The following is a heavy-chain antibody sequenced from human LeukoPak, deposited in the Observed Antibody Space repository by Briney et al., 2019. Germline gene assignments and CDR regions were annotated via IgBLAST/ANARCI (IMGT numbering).Heavy chain of an antibody. J-gene: IGHJ5*02. D-gene: IGHD4-17*01. CDR3: AKGRPNRVSYGDYAT. Sequence: GGSLRLSCAASGFTFSSYGMSWVRQAPGKGLEWVSAISGSGGSTYYADSVKGRFTISRDNSKNTLYLQMNSLRAEDTAVYYCAKGRPNRVSYGDYATWGQGTLVTVSS. CDR1: GFTFSSYG. V-gene: IGHV3-23*01. CDR2: ISGSGGST.